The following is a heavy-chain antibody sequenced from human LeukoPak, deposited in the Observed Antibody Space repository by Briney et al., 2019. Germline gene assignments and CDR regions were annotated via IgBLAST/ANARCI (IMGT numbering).Heavy chain of an antibody. CDR2: INPNGGAT. J-gene: IGHJ3*02. Sequence: ASVKVSCKASGYTFSDNYIHWFRQAPGHGLEWMGRINPNGGATNYAQTFRGRVSMTSDTSISTAAMELSGLRSDDAAVYYCALSMTTSAAGAFDIWGQGTMVTVSS. V-gene: IGHV1-2*06. D-gene: IGHD2/OR15-2a*01. CDR3: ALSMTTSAAGAFDI. CDR1: GYTFSDNY.